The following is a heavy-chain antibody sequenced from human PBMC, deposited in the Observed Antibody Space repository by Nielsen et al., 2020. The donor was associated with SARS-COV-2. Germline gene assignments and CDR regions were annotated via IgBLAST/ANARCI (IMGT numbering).Heavy chain of an antibody. D-gene: IGHD7-27*01. J-gene: IGHJ4*02. CDR3: ARGNGWGSYFDY. CDR1: GFTFSSYA. V-gene: IGHV3-30-3*01. CDR2: ISYDGSND. Sequence: GGSLRLSCAASGFTFSSYAMHWVRQAPGKGLEWVAVISYDGSNDYYADSVRGRFTISRDNSKNTLFLQMNSLRAEDTAVYYCARGNGWGSYFDYWGQGTLFTVSS.